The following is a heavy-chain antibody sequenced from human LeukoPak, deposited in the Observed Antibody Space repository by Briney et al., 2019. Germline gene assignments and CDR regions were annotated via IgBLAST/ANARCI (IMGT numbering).Heavy chain of an antibody. CDR2: IKQDGGET. V-gene: IGHV3-7*01. CDR3: VREVGKGHGFNY. D-gene: IGHD7-27*01. Sequence: TGGYLRLSCAASGFTFSSYWMSWVRQAPGKGLEWVANIKQDGGETHYVDSVKGRFTISSADAKYSLYLQMNSLRAEETALYYCVREVGKGHGFNYWSQGSLVTVS. J-gene: IGHJ4*02. CDR1: GFTFSSYW.